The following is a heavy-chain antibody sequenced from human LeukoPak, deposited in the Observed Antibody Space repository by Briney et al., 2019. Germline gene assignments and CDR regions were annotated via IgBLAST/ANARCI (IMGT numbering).Heavy chain of an antibody. Sequence: SETLSLTCAVSGGSISSSNWWSWVRQPPGKGLEWIGEIYHSGSTNYNPSLKSRVTISVDKSKNQFSLKLSSVTAADTAVYYCARDWGVADDAFDIWGQGTMVTVSS. D-gene: IGHD3-10*01. J-gene: IGHJ3*02. CDR1: GGSISSSNW. CDR3: ARDWGVADDAFDI. V-gene: IGHV4-4*02. CDR2: IYHSGST.